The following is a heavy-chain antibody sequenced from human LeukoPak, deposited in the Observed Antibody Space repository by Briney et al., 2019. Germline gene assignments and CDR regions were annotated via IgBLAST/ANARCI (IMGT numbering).Heavy chain of an antibody. CDR2: IYRSGST. D-gene: IGHD3-16*02. CDR3: AMITFGGVIGLDY. J-gene: IGHJ4*02. V-gene: IGHV4-4*02. CDR1: GGSISSNNW. Sequence: SGTLSLTCAVSGGSISSNNWWSWVRQPPGKGLEWIGEIYRSGSTNYNPSLKSRVTISVNKPKNQFSLKLSSVTAADTAVYFCAMITFGGVIGLDYWGQGTLVTVSS.